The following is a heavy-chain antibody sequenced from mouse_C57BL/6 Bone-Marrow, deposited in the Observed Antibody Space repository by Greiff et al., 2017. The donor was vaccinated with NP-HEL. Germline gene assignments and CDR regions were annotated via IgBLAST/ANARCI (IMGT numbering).Heavy chain of an antibody. CDR3: ARHDYGSSYEWYFDV. D-gene: IGHD1-1*01. V-gene: IGHV5-6*01. CDR2: ISSGGSYT. J-gene: IGHJ1*03. Sequence: EVKLMESGGDLVKPGGSLKLSCAASGFTFSSYGMSWVRQTPDKRLEWVATISSGGSYTYYPDSVKGRFTISRDNAKNTLYLQMSSLKSEDTAMYYCARHDYGSSYEWYFDVWGTGTTVTVSS. CDR1: GFTFSSYG.